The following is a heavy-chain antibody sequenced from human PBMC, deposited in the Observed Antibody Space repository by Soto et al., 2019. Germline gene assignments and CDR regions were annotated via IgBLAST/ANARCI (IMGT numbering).Heavy chain of an antibody. J-gene: IGHJ3*02. Sequence: GASLKVSCKASGGTFSSYAISWMRQAPGQGLEWMGGIIPIFGTANYAQKFQGRVTITADESTSTAYMELSSLRSEDTAVYYCARVREVFGVPYAFDIWGQGTMVTVSS. CDR3: ARVREVFGVPYAFDI. CDR1: GGTFSSYA. D-gene: IGHD3-3*01. V-gene: IGHV1-69*13. CDR2: IIPIFGTA.